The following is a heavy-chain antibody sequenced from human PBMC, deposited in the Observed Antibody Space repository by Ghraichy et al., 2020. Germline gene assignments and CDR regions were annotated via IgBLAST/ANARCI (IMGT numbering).Heavy chain of an antibody. CDR1: GYTFTSYG. CDR3: ARDDLFAGHVTYDYYGMDV. Sequence: ASVKVSCKASGYTFTSYGISWVRQAPGQGLEWMGWISAYNGNTNYAQKLQGRVTMTTDTSTSTAYMELRSLRSDDTAVYYCARDDLFAGHVTYDYYGMDVWGQGTTVTVSS. D-gene: IGHD4-11*01. V-gene: IGHV1-18*01. J-gene: IGHJ6*02. CDR2: ISAYNGNT.